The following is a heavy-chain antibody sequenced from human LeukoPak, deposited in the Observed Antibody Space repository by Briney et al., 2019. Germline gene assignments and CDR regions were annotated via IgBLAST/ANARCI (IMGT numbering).Heavy chain of an antibody. CDR2: INHSGST. D-gene: IGHD3-3*01. Sequence: PSETLSLTCAVYGGSFSGYYWSWIRQPPGKGLEWIGEINHSGSTNYNPSLKSRVTISVDTSKNQFSLKLSSVTAADTAVCYCARAGYYDFWSGYPGDAFDIWGQGTMVTVSS. J-gene: IGHJ3*02. V-gene: IGHV4-34*01. CDR1: GGSFSGYY. CDR3: ARAGYYDFWSGYPGDAFDI.